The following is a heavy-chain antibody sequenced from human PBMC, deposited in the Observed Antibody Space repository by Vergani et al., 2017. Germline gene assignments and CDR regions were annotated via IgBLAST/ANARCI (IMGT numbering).Heavy chain of an antibody. CDR3: VRDRGLCAGGRYYTEAWDY. CDR2: ISFDGTNE. J-gene: IGHJ4*02. CDR1: GYALNRHA. V-gene: IGHV3-30-3*01. Sequence: QVQLVESGGGVVQPGTSLRLSWVVSGYALNRHAMYWVRQAPGKGQEWVVGISFDGTNEYYPDLVKGRFTISRDIAKNTLYLQVRRLRLEDTGVYHCVRDRGLCAGGRYYTEAWDYWGQGTPVTVSS. D-gene: IGHD6-19*01.